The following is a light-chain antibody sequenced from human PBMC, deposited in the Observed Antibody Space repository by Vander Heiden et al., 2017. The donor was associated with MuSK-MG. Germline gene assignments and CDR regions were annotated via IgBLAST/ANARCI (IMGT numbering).Light chain of an antibody. CDR1: QSISSY. J-gene: IGKJ2*01. CDR3: QQSDNSPHT. Sequence: DIQMTQSPSSLSASVGDRVTITCRASQSISSYLNWYQQKAGKVPKLLIYGASSLQSGAPSRFSGSGSGTDFTLTISRLQPEDFATYYCQQSDNSPHTFGQGTKLEIK. CDR2: GAS. V-gene: IGKV1-39*01.